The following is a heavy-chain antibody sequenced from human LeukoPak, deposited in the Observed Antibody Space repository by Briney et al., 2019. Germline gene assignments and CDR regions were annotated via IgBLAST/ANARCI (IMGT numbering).Heavy chain of an antibody. Sequence: PSETLSLTCTVSGGSISSYYWSWIRQPPGKGLEWIGYIYYSGSTNYNPSLKSRVTISVDTSKNQFSLKLSSVTAADTAVYYCARGADIVATTMYYFDYWGQGTLVTVSS. CDR2: IYYSGST. CDR3: ARGADIVATTMYYFDY. D-gene: IGHD5-12*01. J-gene: IGHJ4*02. CDR1: GGSISSYY. V-gene: IGHV4-59*01.